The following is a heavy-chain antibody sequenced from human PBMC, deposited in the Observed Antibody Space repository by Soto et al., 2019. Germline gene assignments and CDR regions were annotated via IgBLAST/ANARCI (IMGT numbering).Heavy chain of an antibody. CDR2: VAAGGGHT. Sequence: LRLSCVASGFSFDKYAMAWVRQAPGKGLEWVSHVAAGGGHTYYAESVKGRFTISRDNSKNTLFLQINTLRADDTAIYFCARRTSFLGAFDYWGQGVLVTV. V-gene: IGHV3-23*01. CDR3: ARRTSFLGAFDY. CDR1: GFSFDKYA. J-gene: IGHJ4*02. D-gene: IGHD3-16*02.